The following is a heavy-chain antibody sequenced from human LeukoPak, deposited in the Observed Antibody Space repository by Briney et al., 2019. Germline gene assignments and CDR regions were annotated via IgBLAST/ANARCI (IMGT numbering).Heavy chain of an antibody. J-gene: IGHJ6*02. CDR1: GYTFTSYD. CDR2: INTNTGSP. V-gene: IGHV7-4-1*02. CDR3: ARDTWYSGNSPYHYFGMDV. Sequence: ASVKVSCKASGYTFTSYDINWVRQAPGQGLEWMGWINTNTGSPTYAQGFTGRFVFSLDASVNTAYLQISRLQAEDTAIYYCARDTWYSGNSPYHYFGMDVWGQGTTVTVSS. D-gene: IGHD1-26*01.